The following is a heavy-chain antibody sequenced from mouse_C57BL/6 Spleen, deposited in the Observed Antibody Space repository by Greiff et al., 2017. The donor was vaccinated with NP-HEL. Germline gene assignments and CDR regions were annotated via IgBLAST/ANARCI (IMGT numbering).Heavy chain of an antibody. D-gene: IGHD2-5*01. Sequence: QVQLKQPGAELVKPGASVKLSCKASGYTFTSYWMHWVKQRPGRGLEWIGRIDPNSGGTKYNEKFKSKATLTVDKPSSTAYMQLSSLTSEDSAVYYCARGGSNYVDAMDYWGQGTSVTVSS. CDR3: ARGGSNYVDAMDY. CDR2: IDPNSGGT. V-gene: IGHV1-72*01. CDR1: GYTFTSYW. J-gene: IGHJ4*01.